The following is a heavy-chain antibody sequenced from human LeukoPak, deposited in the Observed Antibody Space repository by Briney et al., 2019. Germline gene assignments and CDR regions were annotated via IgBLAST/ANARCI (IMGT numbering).Heavy chain of an antibody. J-gene: IGHJ4*02. Sequence: GGSLRLSCAASGFTFSSYGMHWVRQAPGKGLEWVAFVRFDGSNKYYADSVKGRFAISRDNSKNTLYLQMNSLRAEDTAVYYCARSLYDSSGCYSTSFDCWGQGTLVTVSS. CDR3: ARSLYDSSGCYSTSFDC. CDR1: GFTFSSYG. D-gene: IGHD3-22*01. CDR2: VRFDGSNK. V-gene: IGHV3-30*02.